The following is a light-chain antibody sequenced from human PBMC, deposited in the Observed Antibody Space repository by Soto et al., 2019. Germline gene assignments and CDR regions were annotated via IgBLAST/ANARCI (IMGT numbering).Light chain of an antibody. Sequence: DIVLTQSPGTLSLSPGETATLSCRASQSVNSNYLAWYQQKPGQAPGLLIYGASARATGIPDRFSGSGSGTDFTLAISRLEPEDFAVYYCQHFGGSSYTFGQGTKLEIK. V-gene: IGKV3-20*01. CDR1: QSVNSNY. CDR2: GAS. CDR3: QHFGGSSYT. J-gene: IGKJ2*01.